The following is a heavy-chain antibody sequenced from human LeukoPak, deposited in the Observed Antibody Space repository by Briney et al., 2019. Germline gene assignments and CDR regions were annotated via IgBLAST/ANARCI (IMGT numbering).Heavy chain of an antibody. V-gene: IGHV4-59*01. J-gene: IGHJ5*02. CDR2: IYYSGST. CDR1: GGSISSYY. D-gene: IGHD5-18*01. Sequence: SETLSLTCTVSGGSISSYYWSWIRQPPGKGLEGIGYIYYSGSTNYNPSFKSRVTISVDTSKNQFSLKLSSVTAADTAVYYCARDFLGGYSYGSGWFDPWGQGTLVTVSS. CDR3: ARDFLGGYSYGSGWFDP.